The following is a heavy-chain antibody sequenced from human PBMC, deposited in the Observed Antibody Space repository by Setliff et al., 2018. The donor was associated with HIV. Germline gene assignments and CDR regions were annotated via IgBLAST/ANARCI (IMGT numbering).Heavy chain of an antibody. CDR2: IYYTGST. CDR3: ATLPQGYDYFDY. D-gene: IGHD3-3*01. Sequence: SETLSLTCGVSGASISNHYWSWVRQSPGKGLEWIGYIYYTGSTNYNPSLKSRIAILLDTSKNQFSLKLNSVTAADTAVYYCATLPQGYDYFDYWGHGTLVTVSS. V-gene: IGHV4-59*11. J-gene: IGHJ4*01. CDR1: GASISNHY.